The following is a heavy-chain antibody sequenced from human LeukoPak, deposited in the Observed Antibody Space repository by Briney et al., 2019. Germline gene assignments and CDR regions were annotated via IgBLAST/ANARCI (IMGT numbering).Heavy chain of an antibody. CDR3: ARILSSGYYTGFDY. Sequence: PGGSLRLSCAASGFTFSSYSMHWVRQAPGKGLEWVSSITSGSSNILYADSVKGRFTISRDNAKNSLYLQMNTLRAEDTAVYYCARILSSGYYTGFDYWGQGTLVTVSS. CDR1: GFTFSSYS. J-gene: IGHJ4*02. D-gene: IGHD3/OR15-3a*01. CDR2: ITSGSSNI. V-gene: IGHV3-21*01.